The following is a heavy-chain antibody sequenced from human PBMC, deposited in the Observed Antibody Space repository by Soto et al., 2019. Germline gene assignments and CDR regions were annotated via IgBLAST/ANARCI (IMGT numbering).Heavy chain of an antibody. V-gene: IGHV4-4*07. CDR2: IYTSGST. CDR1: GGSISSYY. J-gene: IGHJ4*02. CDR3: ARDGIAYYDILTGYYSAYYFDY. D-gene: IGHD3-9*01. Sequence: SETPSLTCTVSGGSISSYYWSWIRQPAGKGLEWIGRIYTSGSTNYNPSLKSRVTMSVDTSKNQFSLKLSSVTAADTAVYYCARDGIAYYDILTGYYSAYYFDYWGQGTLVTVSS.